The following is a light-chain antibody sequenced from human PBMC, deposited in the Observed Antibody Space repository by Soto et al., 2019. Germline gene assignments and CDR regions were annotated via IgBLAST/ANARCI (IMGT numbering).Light chain of an antibody. J-gene: IGKJ2*01. CDR1: QSVRDN. V-gene: IGKV3-15*01. CDR3: HQSNNWPYT. Sequence: EIVMTHSPATLSVSPGERATLSCRASQSVRDNLAWYQQKPGQAPRLLIYGASTRATGIPARFSGSGSGTEFTLTINSLQSEAFALYFCHQSNNWPYTFGQGTKLEI. CDR2: GAS.